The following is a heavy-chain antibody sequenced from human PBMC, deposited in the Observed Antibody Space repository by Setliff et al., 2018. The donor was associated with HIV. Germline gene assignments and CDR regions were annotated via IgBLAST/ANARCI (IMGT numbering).Heavy chain of an antibody. CDR2: ISTSGST. D-gene: IGHD3-22*01. Sequence: NPSETLSLTCTVSGGSISSGSYYWSWIRQPAGKGLEWIGHISTSGSTNYNPSLKSRVTISVDTSKNQFSLKLSSVHAADTAVYYCARDRRYYDSSGYWYNWFDPWGQRTLVTVSS. CDR1: GGSISSGSYY. J-gene: IGHJ5*02. CDR3: ARDRRYYDSSGYWYNWFDP. V-gene: IGHV4-61*09.